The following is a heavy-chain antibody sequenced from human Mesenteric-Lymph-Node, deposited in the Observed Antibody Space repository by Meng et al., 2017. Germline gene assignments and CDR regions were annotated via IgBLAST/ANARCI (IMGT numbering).Heavy chain of an antibody. V-gene: IGHV3-21*01. CDR3: ARDVRPYYFDY. CDR2: ISSSSSYI. J-gene: IGHJ4*02. Sequence: GESLKISCAASGFTFSSYSMNWVRQAPGKGLEWVSSISSSSSYIYYADSVKGRFTISRDNAKNSLYLQMNSLRAEDTAVYYCARDVRPYYFDYWGQGTLVTVSS. CDR1: GFTFSSYS.